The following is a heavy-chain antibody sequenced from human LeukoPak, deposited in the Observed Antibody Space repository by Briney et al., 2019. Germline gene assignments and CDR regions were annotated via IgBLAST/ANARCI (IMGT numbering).Heavy chain of an antibody. CDR3: ASTGYDFWSGYYDDAFDI. J-gene: IGHJ3*02. CDR1: GYSISSGYY. D-gene: IGHD3-3*01. CDR2: IYHSGST. V-gene: IGHV4-38-2*02. Sequence: SETLSLTCTVSGYSISSGYYWGWIRQPPGKGLEWIGSIYHSGSTYYNPSLKSRVTISVDRSKNQFSLKLSSVTAADTAVYYCASTGYDFWSGYYDDAFDIWGQGTTVTVSS.